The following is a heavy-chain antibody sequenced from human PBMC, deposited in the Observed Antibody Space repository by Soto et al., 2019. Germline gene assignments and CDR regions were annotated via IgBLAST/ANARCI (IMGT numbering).Heavy chain of an antibody. CDR1: GFTFRSYV. Sequence: QVQLVESGGGVVQPGTSLRLSCVGSGFTFRSYVIHWVRQAPGKGLEWVALTSYDGSNNFYGDSVKGRFTISRDNSRNTVELQMDSLRLEDTALYYCARWGTTWGLYVWCQGTLVSVSS. V-gene: IGHV3-33*05. D-gene: IGHD2-21*01. CDR3: ARWGTTWGLYV. J-gene: IGHJ4*02. CDR2: TSYDGSNN.